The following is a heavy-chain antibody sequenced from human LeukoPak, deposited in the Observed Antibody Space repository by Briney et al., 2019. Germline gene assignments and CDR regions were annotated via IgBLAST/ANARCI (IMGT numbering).Heavy chain of an antibody. CDR3: ARVVRRDGYNLGY. CDR2: INPNSGGT. J-gene: IGHJ4*02. CDR1: GYTFTSYY. V-gene: IGHV1-2*02. Sequence: GASVKVSCKASGYTFTSYYMHWVRQAPGQGLEWMGWINPNSGGTNYAQKFQGRVTMTRDTSISTAYMELSRLRSDDTAVYYCARVVRRDGYNLGYWGQGTLVTVSS. D-gene: IGHD5-24*01.